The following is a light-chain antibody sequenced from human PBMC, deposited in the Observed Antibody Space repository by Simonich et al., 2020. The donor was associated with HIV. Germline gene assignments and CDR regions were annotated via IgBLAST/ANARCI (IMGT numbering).Light chain of an antibody. J-gene: IGKJ2*01. CDR2: DAT. Sequence: DIQMTQSPSSLSASVGDRVTITCHASQDIRNYLNGYQQKAGKAPKLLIYDATNLEKGVPSRFSGSGSGTDFTFTISSLQPADIATYYCQQYDELPYTFGQGTKLEIK. CDR3: QQYDELPYT. CDR1: QDIRNY. V-gene: IGKV1-33*01.